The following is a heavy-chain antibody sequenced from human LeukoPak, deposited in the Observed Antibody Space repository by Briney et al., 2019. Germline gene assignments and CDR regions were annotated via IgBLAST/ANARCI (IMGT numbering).Heavy chain of an antibody. CDR1: GFTVSSNY. D-gene: IGHD5-12*01. CDR2: ITDAVGST. CDR3: AKEIFSGLLYIDY. Sequence: GGSLRLSCAASGFTVSSNYMSSVRQAPGKGLEWVSAITDAVGSTHYADSVKGRFTISSDNSKNTVYLQMNSLRPEDMAVYYCAKEIFSGLLYIDYWGQGTLVTVSS. V-gene: IGHV3-23*01. J-gene: IGHJ4*02.